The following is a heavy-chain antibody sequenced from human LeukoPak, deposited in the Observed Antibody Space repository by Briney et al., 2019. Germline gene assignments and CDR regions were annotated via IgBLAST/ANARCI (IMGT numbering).Heavy chain of an antibody. D-gene: IGHD3-10*01. J-gene: IGHJ5*02. CDR3: ARGMVRGVIITWNWFDP. V-gene: IGHV1-69*04. CDR1: SVTFNSCS. CDR2: IIPLLGIV. Sequence: SVKVSCKASSVTFNSCSISWVRQAPGHGLDWMGRIIPLLGIVNYAQKFQGKVTITADKSTNTAYTELSSLRSEDTAVYYCARGMVRGVIITWNWFDPWGQGTLVTVSS.